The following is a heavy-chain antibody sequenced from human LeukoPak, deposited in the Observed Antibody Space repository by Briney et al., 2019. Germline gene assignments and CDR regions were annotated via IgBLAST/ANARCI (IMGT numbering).Heavy chain of an antibody. CDR3: ARSHYSSSWFDY. CDR1: GGSFSGYY. Sequence: PSETLSLTCTVSGGSFSGYYWSWIRQPPGKGLEWIGEINHSGSTNYNPSLKSRVTISVDTSKNQFSLKLSSVTAADTAVYYCARSHYSSSWFDYWGQGTLVTVSS. D-gene: IGHD6-13*01. V-gene: IGHV4-34*01. CDR2: INHSGST. J-gene: IGHJ4*02.